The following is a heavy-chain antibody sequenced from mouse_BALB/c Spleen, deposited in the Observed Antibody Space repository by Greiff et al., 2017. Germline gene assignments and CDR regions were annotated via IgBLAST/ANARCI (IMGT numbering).Heavy chain of an antibody. CDR1: GYTFTSYD. Sequence: QVQLQQSGAELVKSGALVKISCKASGYTFTSYDINWVKQRPGQGLEWIGWIYPGDGSTKYNEKFKGKATLTADKSSSTAYMQLSSLTSENSAVYFCARGEGGFAYWGQGTLVTVSA. CDR3: ARGEGGFAY. J-gene: IGHJ3*01. CDR2: IYPGDGST. V-gene: IGHV1S56*01.